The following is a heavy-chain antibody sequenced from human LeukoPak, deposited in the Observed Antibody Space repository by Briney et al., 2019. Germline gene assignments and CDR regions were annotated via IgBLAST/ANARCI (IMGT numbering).Heavy chain of an antibody. Sequence: ASGKVSCKASGYTFTSYGISWVRQAPGQGLEWMGWISAYNGNTNYAQKLQGRVTMTTDTSTSTAYMELRSLRSDDTAVYYCARPFSSGWPFDYWGQGTLVTVSS. CDR1: GYTFTSYG. D-gene: IGHD6-19*01. CDR3: ARPFSSGWPFDY. CDR2: ISAYNGNT. V-gene: IGHV1-18*01. J-gene: IGHJ4*02.